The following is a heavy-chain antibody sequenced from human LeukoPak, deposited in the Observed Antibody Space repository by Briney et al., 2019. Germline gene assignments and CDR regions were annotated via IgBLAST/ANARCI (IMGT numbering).Heavy chain of an antibody. D-gene: IGHD4-17*01. V-gene: IGHV3-74*01. CDR1: GFTFSSYW. CDR2: ISSDGSST. CDR3: AREMYGDYYYYMDV. J-gene: IGHJ6*03. Sequence: GGSLRLSCAASGFTFSSYWMHWVRQAPGKGLVWVSRISSDGSSTSYADSVKGRFTISRDNAKNTLYLQMNSLRAEDTAVYYCAREMYGDYYYYMDVWGKGTTVTVSS.